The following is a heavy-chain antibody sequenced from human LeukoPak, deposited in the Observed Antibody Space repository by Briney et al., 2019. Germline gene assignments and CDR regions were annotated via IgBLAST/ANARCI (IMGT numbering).Heavy chain of an antibody. V-gene: IGHV3-9*01. D-gene: IGHD6-19*01. Sequence: GRSLRLSCAASGFTFDVYAMLWPPHARGKSLEGFSGISWYSGSIGYADSVKGRFTISRDNAKNSLYLQMNSLRAEDTALYYCAKDTFQTSIAVAALFDYWGQGTLVTVSS. CDR2: ISWYSGSI. J-gene: IGHJ4*02. CDR1: GFTFDVYA. CDR3: AKDTFQTSIAVAALFDY.